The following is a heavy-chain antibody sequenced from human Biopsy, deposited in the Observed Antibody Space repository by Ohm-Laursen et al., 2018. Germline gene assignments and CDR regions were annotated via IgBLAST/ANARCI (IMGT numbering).Heavy chain of an antibody. CDR3: ARLYRLDDYWNDDPPDAFDV. CDR1: GGSISSDY. Sequence: TLSLTCTVSGGSISSDYWSWIRQPPGKGLEWIGYISNRGSTNYNPSLRGRVTISVDTSKNQFSLKLSSLTAADTAVFFCARLYRLDDYWNDDPPDAFDVWGQGTVVTVSS. V-gene: IGHV4-59*01. CDR2: ISNRGST. D-gene: IGHD3-3*01. J-gene: IGHJ3*01.